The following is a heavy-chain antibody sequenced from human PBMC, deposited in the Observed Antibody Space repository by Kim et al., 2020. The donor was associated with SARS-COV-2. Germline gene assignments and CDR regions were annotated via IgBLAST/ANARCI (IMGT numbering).Heavy chain of an antibody. D-gene: IGHD1-26*01. V-gene: IGHV3-23*01. J-gene: IGHJ4*02. Sequence: YADSVKGRFTISRDNSKNTLYLQMNSLRAEDTAVYYCAIGLVGATGYFDYWGQGTLVTVSS. CDR3: AIGLVGATGYFDY.